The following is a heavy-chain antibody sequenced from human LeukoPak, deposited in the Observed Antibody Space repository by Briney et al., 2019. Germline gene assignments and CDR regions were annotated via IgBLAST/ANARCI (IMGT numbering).Heavy chain of an antibody. CDR2: INHSGST. CDR1: GGSFSGYY. V-gene: IGHV4-34*01. D-gene: IGHD5-12*01. Sequence: SETLSLTCAVYGGSFSGYYWSWIRQPPGKGLEWIGEINHSGSTNYNPSLKSRVTISVDTSKNQFSLKLSSVTAADTAMYYCATGAAPNSGYGLRGSHPWGQGPLVTVS. J-gene: IGHJ5*02. CDR3: ATGAAPNSGYGLRGSHP.